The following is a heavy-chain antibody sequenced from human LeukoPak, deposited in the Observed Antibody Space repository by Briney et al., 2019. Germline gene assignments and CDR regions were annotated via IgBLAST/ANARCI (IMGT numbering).Heavy chain of an antibody. CDR1: GFTFDDYG. V-gene: IGHV3-20*04. J-gene: IGHJ4*02. CDR2: INWNGGST. D-gene: IGHD6-19*01. Sequence: GGSLRLSCAASGFTFDDYGMSWVRQGPGMGLEWVSGINWNGGSTAYADSVKGRFAISRDNAKNSLYLQMNSLRAEDTALYYCVRQYSSGWYYFDYWGQGTLVTVSS. CDR3: VRQYSSGWYYFDY.